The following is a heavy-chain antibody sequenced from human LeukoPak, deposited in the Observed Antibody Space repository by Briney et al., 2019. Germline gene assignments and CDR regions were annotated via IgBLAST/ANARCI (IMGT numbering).Heavy chain of an antibody. Sequence: PSETLSLTCAVSGGSISNPNWWSWVRQPPGKGLEWIGEIYHSGSTNYNASLRSRVTISVDMSQNQFSLKMSSVTAADTAVYYCAGRRAVTGEPYWGPGTLVTVSS. CDR3: AGRRAVTGEPY. D-gene: IGHD1-14*01. CDR2: IYHSGST. V-gene: IGHV4-4*02. CDR1: GGSISNPNW. J-gene: IGHJ4*01.